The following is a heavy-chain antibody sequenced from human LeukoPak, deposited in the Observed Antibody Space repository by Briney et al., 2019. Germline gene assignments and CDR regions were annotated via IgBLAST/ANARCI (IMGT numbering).Heavy chain of an antibody. V-gene: IGHV1-69-2*01. CDR1: GYTFTDYY. CDR3: VRTISGDFDY. CDR2: VDPEDGET. J-gene: IGHJ4*02. D-gene: IGHD1-26*01. Sequence: KISCTVSGYTFTDYYMHWVQQAPGTGLEWMGRVDPEDGETMCAEKFQGRVTINVDTSTDTAYVELSSLRSEDSAVYYCVRTISGDFDYWGQGTLVTVSS.